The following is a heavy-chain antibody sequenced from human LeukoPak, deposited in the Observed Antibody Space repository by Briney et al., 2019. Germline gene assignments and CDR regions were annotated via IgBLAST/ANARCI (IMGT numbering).Heavy chain of an antibody. CDR2: ISGSGGST. Sequence: GGSLRLSCAASGFTFSSYAMSWVRQAPEKALEWVSAISGSGGSTYYADSVKGRFTISRDNSKNTLYLQMNSLRAEDTAVYYCAKIPRIAAAGKRIYWGQGTLVTVSS. J-gene: IGHJ4*02. D-gene: IGHD6-13*01. V-gene: IGHV3-23*01. CDR1: GFTFSSYA. CDR3: AKIPRIAAAGKRIY.